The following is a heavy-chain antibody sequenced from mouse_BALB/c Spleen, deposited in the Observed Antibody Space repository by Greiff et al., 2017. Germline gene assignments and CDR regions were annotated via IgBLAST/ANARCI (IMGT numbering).Heavy chain of an antibody. J-gene: IGHJ2*01. V-gene: IGHV10-1*02. CDR3: VRHDYDY. CDR2: IRSKSNNYAT. D-gene: IGHD2-4*01. CDR1: GFTFNTYA. Sequence: EVNVVESGGGLVQPKGSLKLSCAASGFTFNTYAMNWVRQAPGKGLEWVARIRSKSNNYATYYADSVKDRFTISRDDSQSMLYLQMNNLKTEDTAMYYCVRHDYDYWGQGTTLTVSS.